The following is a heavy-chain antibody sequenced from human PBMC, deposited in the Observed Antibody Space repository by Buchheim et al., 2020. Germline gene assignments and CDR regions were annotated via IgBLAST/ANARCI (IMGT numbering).Heavy chain of an antibody. CDR1: GFSFNDYP. CDR2: VGTSGSAT. Sequence: EVRLLESEGGFVQPGGPLRLSCGASGFSFNDYPMSWVRQAPGKGLEWVSSVGTSGSATYYADSVKGRFTMSRDNSRNMVFLQMNYVRADDTAVYYCTRGPRSSLRSPEYWGQGTL. V-gene: IGHV3-23*05. CDR3: TRGPRSSLRSPEY. D-gene: IGHD3-10*01. J-gene: IGHJ4*02.